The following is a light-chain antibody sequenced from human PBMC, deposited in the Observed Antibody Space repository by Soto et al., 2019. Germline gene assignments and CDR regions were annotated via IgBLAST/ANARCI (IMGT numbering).Light chain of an antibody. CDR3: LQHENYPWT. J-gene: IGKJ1*01. V-gene: IGKV1-17*01. Sequence: DIQMTQYPSSLSASVGDRVTITCRASQDITNELGWYQQKPGKAPKRLIYYASNLQSGVPSRFSGSGFGTEFTLTISSLQPEDIATYYCLQHENYPWTFGQGNKVAIK. CDR1: QDITNE. CDR2: YAS.